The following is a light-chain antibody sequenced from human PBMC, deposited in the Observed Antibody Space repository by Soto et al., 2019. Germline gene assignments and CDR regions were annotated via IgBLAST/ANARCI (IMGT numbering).Light chain of an antibody. CDR1: QRISNW. CDR2: KAS. Sequence: DIQMTQSPSTLSASVGDRVTITCRASQRISNWLAWYQQKPGKAPKLLIYKASSLESGVPSRFSGSGSGTEFTLTISSVQPDDFATYYCQQYESYSRAFGQGTKVEIK. CDR3: QQYESYSRA. J-gene: IGKJ1*01. V-gene: IGKV1-5*03.